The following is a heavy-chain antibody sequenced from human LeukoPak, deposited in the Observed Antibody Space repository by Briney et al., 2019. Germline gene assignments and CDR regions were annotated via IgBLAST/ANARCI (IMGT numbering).Heavy chain of an antibody. J-gene: IGHJ4*02. V-gene: IGHV3-7*01. CDR3: ARGTYWSPLDFDY. CDR2: INHNGNVN. Sequence: GGSLRLSCAASGFTFSSYWMNWARQAPGKGLEWVASINHNGNVNYYVDSVKGRFTISRDNAKNSLYLQMNSLRADDTAVYYCARGTYWSPLDFDYWGQGTLVTVSS. CDR1: GFTFSSYW. D-gene: IGHD1-1*01.